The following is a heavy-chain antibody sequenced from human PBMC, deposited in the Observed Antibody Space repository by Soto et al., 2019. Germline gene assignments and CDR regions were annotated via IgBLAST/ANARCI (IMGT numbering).Heavy chain of an antibody. CDR3: ARDKITGLFDY. V-gene: IGHV4-30-2*01. D-gene: IGHD2-8*02. CDR1: GGSISSGGYS. Sequence: SEPLSLTCAVSGGSISSGGYSWIRIRQPPGKGLEWIGYIYHSGSTNYNPSLKSRVTISVDTSKNQFSLKLTSVTAADTAVYYCARDKITGLFDYWGQGTLVTVSS. CDR2: IYHSGST. J-gene: IGHJ4*02.